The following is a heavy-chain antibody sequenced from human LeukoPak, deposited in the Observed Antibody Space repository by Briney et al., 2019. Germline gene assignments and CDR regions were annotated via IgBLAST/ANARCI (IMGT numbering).Heavy chain of an antibody. D-gene: IGHD3-22*01. J-gene: IGHJ4*02. CDR3: ASRGYYYDSSGRYGAYFDY. Sequence: PGGSLRLSCAASGFTFSSYWMHWVRQAPGKGLVWVSGIKSDGAGTSYVGSVKGRFTVSRDNAKNTLDLQMNSLRAEDTAVYYCASRGYYYDSSGRYGAYFDYWGQGTLVTVSS. V-gene: IGHV3-74*01. CDR2: IKSDGAGT. CDR1: GFTFSSYW.